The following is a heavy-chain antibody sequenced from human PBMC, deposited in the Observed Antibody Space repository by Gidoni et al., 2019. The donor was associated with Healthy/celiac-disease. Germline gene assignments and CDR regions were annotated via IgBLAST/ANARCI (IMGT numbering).Heavy chain of an antibody. J-gene: IGHJ6*02. Sequence: EVQLLESGGGLVQPGGSLRLSWAASGFPFSTYAMSWVRQASGKGLEWVSAISDSGGSTYYANSVKGRFTISRDNSKNTLYLQMNSLRAEDTAVYYCAKVPLYSSSPNYGMDVWGQGTTVTVSS. V-gene: IGHV3-23*01. CDR1: GFPFSTYA. CDR3: AKVPLYSSSPNYGMDV. D-gene: IGHD6-13*01. CDR2: ISDSGGST.